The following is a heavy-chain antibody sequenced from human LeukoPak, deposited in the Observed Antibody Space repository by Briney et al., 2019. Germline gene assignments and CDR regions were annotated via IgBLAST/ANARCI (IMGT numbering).Heavy chain of an antibody. J-gene: IGHJ5*02. CDR3: ARDRSGNYDILTGYFVGGNWFDP. CDR2: ISGSGGSK. Sequence: GGSLRLSCAASGFTFSSYAMSWVRQAPGKGLEWVSAISGSGGSKYYADSVKGRFTISRDNSKNTLYLQMNSLRAEDTAVYYCARDRSGNYDILTGYFVGGNWFDPWGQGTLVTVSS. D-gene: IGHD3-9*01. CDR1: GFTFSSYA. V-gene: IGHV3-23*01.